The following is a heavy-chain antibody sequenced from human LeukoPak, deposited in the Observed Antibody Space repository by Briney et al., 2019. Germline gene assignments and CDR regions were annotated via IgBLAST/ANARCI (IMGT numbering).Heavy chain of an antibody. D-gene: IGHD3-10*01. Sequence: ASVKVSCKASGYTFTGYYMHWVRQAPGQGLEWMGWINPNSGGTNYAQKFQGRVTMTRDTSISTAYMELSRLRSDDTAVYYCARVRGSQRAFDIWGQGTMVTVSS. CDR2: INPNSGGT. CDR1: GYTFTGYY. CDR3: ARVRGSQRAFDI. V-gene: IGHV1-2*02. J-gene: IGHJ3*02.